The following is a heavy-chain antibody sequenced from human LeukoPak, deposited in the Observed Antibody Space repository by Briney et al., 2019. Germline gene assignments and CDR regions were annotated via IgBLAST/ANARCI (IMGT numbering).Heavy chain of an antibody. CDR1: GFTFSSHG. D-gene: IGHD2-2*01. J-gene: IGHJ4*02. CDR3: AKKWEPAALDY. CDR2: IRYDGSNK. Sequence: PGGSLRLSCAASGFTFSSHGMHWVRQAPGKGLEWVAFIRYDGSNKYYADSVKGRFTISRDNSKNTLYLQMNSLRAEDTAVYYCAKKWEPAALDYWGQGTLVTVSS. V-gene: IGHV3-30*02.